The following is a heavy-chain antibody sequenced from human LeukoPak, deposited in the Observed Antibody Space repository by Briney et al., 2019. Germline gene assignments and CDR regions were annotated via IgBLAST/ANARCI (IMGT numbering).Heavy chain of an antibody. J-gene: IGHJ6*03. CDR2: IRYDGSYK. CDR3: AREGVGHYYYYYYMDV. V-gene: IGHV3-30*02. D-gene: IGHD2-8*01. Sequence: PGGSLRLSCSASGFIFSDYGMHWVRQAPGKGLEWVTFIRYDGSYKYYADSVKGRFTISRDNAKNSLYLQMNSLRAEDTAVYYCAREGVGHYYYYYYMDVWGKGTTVTISS. CDR1: GFIFSDYG.